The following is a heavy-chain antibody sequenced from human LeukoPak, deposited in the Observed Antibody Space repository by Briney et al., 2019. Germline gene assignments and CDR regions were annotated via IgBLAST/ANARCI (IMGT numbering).Heavy chain of an antibody. CDR2: IKLDGSEK. V-gene: IGHV3-7*03. D-gene: IGHD3-3*01. CDR3: ARDQYDTWSRRGNFDS. J-gene: IGHJ4*02. CDR1: GFTFGKYW. Sequence: GGSLRLSCVASGFTFGKYWMSWVRQAPGKGLEWVAHIKLDGSEKNYVDSVKGRFTISRDNTKNSLYLQMNSLRAEDTAVSYRARDQYDTWSRRGNFDSWGQGTLVIVSS.